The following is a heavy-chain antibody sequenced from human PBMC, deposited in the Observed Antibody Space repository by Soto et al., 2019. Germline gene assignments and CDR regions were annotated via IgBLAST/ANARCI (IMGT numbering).Heavy chain of an antibody. CDR3: ARLPYSSSMSPYYYYYGMDV. V-gene: IGHV5-51*01. D-gene: IGHD6-6*01. J-gene: IGHJ6*02. Sequence: GESLKISCKGSGYSFTSYWIGWVRQMPGKGLEWMGIIYPGDSDTRYSPSFQGQVTISADKSISTAYLQWSSLKASDTAMYYCARLPYSSSMSPYYYYYGMDVWGQGTTVTVSS. CDR2: IYPGDSDT. CDR1: GYSFTSYW.